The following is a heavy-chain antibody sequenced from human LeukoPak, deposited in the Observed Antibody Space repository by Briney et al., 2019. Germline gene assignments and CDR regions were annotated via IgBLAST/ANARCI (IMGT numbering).Heavy chain of an antibody. J-gene: IGHJ4*02. V-gene: IGHV1-2*04. CDR3: AREAKTYYFDY. D-gene: IGHD1-26*01. CDR1: GYTFTGYY. CDR2: INPNSGGT. Sequence: ASVKVSCKASGYTFTGYYMHWVRQAPGQGLEWMGWINPNSGGTNYAQKFQGWVTMTRDTSISTAYMELSRLRSDDTAVYYCAREAKTYYFDYWGQGTLVSVSS.